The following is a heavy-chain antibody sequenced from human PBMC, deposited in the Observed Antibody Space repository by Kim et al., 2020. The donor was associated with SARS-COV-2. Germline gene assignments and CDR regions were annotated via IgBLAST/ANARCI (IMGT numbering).Heavy chain of an antibody. V-gene: IGHV3-15*01. J-gene: IGHJ5*02. CDR3: TTEYGPISGSYVPWFDP. Sequence: VKGSFTISRDDSKNTLYLQMNSLKTEDTAVYYCTTEYGPISGSYVPWFDPWGQGTLVTVSS. D-gene: IGHD1-26*01.